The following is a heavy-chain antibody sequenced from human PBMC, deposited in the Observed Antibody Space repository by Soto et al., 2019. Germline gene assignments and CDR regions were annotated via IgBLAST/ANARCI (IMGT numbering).Heavy chain of an antibody. J-gene: IGHJ6*02. CDR2: ISSTGRYI. Sequence: GGSLRLSCAASGFTFSSYWMHWVRQAPGKGLVWVSSISSTGRYIYYGDPVRGRITVSRDNGKNSLFLQMNNLGAEDTAVYYCAREKCSSNNCYLVGYYGLDVWGQGTTVTVSS. D-gene: IGHD2-2*01. CDR3: AREKCSSNNCYLVGYYGLDV. CDR1: GFTFSSYW. V-gene: IGHV3-21*01.